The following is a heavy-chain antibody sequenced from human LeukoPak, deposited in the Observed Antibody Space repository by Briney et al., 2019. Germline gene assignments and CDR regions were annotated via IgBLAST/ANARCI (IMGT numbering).Heavy chain of an antibody. Sequence: GRSLRLSCAVSGFKFEDYAMPWVRQAPGRDLEWVSGINWNSGNIGYADSVKGRFTISRDNANKFLLLQMNSLRPEDTAFYYCARDSRSGWFGGYFQHWGQGTLVTVS. CDR3: ARDSRSGWFGGYFQH. V-gene: IGHV3-9*01. J-gene: IGHJ1*01. CDR1: GFKFEDYA. D-gene: IGHD6-19*01. CDR2: INWNSGNI.